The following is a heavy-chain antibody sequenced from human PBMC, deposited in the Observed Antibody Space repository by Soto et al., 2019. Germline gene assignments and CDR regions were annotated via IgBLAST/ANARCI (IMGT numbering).Heavy chain of an antibody. V-gene: IGHV3-49*03. CDR1: GFTFGDHA. CDR3: SRQRWSDYSNYYGMDV. D-gene: IGHD4-17*01. Sequence: GGSLRLSCKTSGFTFGDHAMSWFRQAPGRGLEWVGFIRSKAFGGSTQYAASVKDRFTISRDDSISIAYLLMNSLKSEDTALYYCSRQRWSDYSNYYGMDVWGQGTTVTVSS. CDR2: IRSKAFGGST. J-gene: IGHJ6*02.